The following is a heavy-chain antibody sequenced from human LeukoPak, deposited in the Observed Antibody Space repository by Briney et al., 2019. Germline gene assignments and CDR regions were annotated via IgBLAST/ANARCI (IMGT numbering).Heavy chain of an antibody. D-gene: IGHD3-3*01. CDR2: IYHSGST. CDR1: GGSISSGGYS. J-gene: IGHJ3*02. Sequence: SETLSLTCAVSGGSISSGGYSWSWLRQPPGKGLEWIVYIYHSGSTYYNPSLKIRVTISVDRSKNQFSLKLSSVTAADTAVYYCARNDFWSGYAFDIWGQGTMVTVSS. CDR3: ARNDFWSGYAFDI. V-gene: IGHV4-30-2*01.